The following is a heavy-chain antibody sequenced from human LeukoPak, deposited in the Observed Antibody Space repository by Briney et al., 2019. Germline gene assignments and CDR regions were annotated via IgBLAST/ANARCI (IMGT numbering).Heavy chain of an antibody. V-gene: IGHV3-66*01. J-gene: IGHJ3*02. CDR3: ARDLIGYCTSTSCYAAAFYI. CDR2: IYSGGST. D-gene: IGHD2-2*01. CDR1: GFTVSSNY. Sequence: PGGSLRVSCAASGFTVSSNYMSWVRQAPGKGLEWVSIIYSGGSTYYADSVKGRFTISRDNSQNTLYLQMNSLRAEDTAVYYCARDLIGYCTSTSCYAAAFYIWGQKTSVRVSS.